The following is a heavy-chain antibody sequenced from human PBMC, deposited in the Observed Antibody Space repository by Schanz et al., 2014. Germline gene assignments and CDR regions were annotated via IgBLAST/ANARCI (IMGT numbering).Heavy chain of an antibody. CDR2: MNPDSGNT. J-gene: IGHJ5*02. V-gene: IGHV1-8*01. D-gene: IGHD5-12*01. CDR3: ARGPLGTSP. Sequence: QVQLVQSGAEVKKPGASVKVSCKASGYTFTSYDFNWVRQAPGQGLEWMGWMNPDSGNTRHSEAFQGRVTMTRDTSATTAYMELSSLRSEDTAVYYCARGPLGTSPWGQGTLVTVSS. CDR1: GYTFTSYD.